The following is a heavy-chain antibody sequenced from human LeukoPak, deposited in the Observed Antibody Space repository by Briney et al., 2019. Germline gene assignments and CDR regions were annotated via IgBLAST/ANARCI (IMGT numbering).Heavy chain of an antibody. CDR2: IYTSGST. CDR3: AGTNIPARGQIDY. CDR1: GGSINSYY. D-gene: IGHD2-2*01. J-gene: IGHJ4*02. Sequence: PSETLSLTCTVSGGSINSYYWSWIRQPAGKGLEWIGRIYTSGSTNYNPSLKSRVTMSVDTSKNQFSLKLSSVTAADTAVYYCAGTNIPARGQIDYWGQGTLVTVSS. V-gene: IGHV4-4*07.